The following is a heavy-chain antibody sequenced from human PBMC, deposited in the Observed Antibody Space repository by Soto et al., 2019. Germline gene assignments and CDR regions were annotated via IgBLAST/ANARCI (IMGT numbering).Heavy chain of an antibody. CDR3: AKDNSAVTAFFDY. CDR2: ISWNSGSI. V-gene: IGHV3-9*01. CDR1: GFTFDDYA. Sequence: EVQLVESGGGLVQPGRSLRLSCAASGFTFDDYAMHWVRQAPGKGLEWGSGISWNSGSIGYADSVKGRFTISRDNAKNSLYLQMNSLRAEDTALYYCAKDNSAVTAFFDYWGQGTLVTVSS. J-gene: IGHJ4*02. D-gene: IGHD2-21*02.